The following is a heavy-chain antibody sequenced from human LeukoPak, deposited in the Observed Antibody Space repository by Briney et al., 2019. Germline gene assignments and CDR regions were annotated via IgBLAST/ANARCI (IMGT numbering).Heavy chain of an antibody. CDR1: GFTFSSYS. CDR2: ISSSSSTI. V-gene: IGHV3-48*01. CDR3: AREGSGSGVDY. D-gene: IGHD3-10*01. J-gene: IGHJ4*02. Sequence: PGGSLRLSCAASGFTFSSYSMNWVRQAPGKGLEWVSYISSSSSTIYYADSVKGRFTISRDNAKNSLYLQMNSLRAEDTAVYYCAREGSGSGVDYWGQGTQVTVSS.